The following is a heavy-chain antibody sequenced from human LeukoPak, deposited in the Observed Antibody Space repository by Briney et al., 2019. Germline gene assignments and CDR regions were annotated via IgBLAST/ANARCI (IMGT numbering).Heavy chain of an antibody. V-gene: IGHV3-23*01. D-gene: IGHD5-18*01. Sequence: GGSLRLSCAASGFTFSSYAKSWVRQAPGKGLEWVSAISGSGGSTYYADSVKGRFTISRGNSKNTLYLQMNSLRAEDTAVYYCAKEARGGYSYGYLGYWGQGTLVTVSS. J-gene: IGHJ4*02. CDR3: AKEARGGYSYGYLGY. CDR1: GFTFSSYA. CDR2: ISGSGGST.